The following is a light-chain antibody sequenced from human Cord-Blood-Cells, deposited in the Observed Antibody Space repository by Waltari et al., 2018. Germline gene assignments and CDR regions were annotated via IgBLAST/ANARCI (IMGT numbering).Light chain of an antibody. J-gene: IGLJ3*02. Sequence: QSVLTQPPSVSGAPGQRVTISCTGSSSNIGAGYDVHGYQQLPGTAPKLLIYGSSTRPAGVPDRFSGSKAGTSASLAITGLQAEDEADYYCQSYDSSLSGWVFGGGTKLTVL. CDR3: QSYDSSLSGWV. V-gene: IGLV1-40*01. CDR1: SSNIGAGYD. CDR2: GSS.